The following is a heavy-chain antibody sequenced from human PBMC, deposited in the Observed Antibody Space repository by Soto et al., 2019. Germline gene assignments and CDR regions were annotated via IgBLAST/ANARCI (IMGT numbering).Heavy chain of an antibody. CDR1: GYTFTSYD. D-gene: IGHD2-15*01. CDR2: MNPNSGNT. V-gene: IGHV1-8*01. Sequence: ASVKVSCKASGYTFTSYDINWVRQATGQGLEWMGWMNPNSGNTGYAQKFQGRVTMTRNTSISTAYMELSSLRSEDTAVYYCARGEILGYCSGGSCSEAFDIWGQGTMVTVSS. CDR3: ARGEILGYCSGGSCSEAFDI. J-gene: IGHJ3*02.